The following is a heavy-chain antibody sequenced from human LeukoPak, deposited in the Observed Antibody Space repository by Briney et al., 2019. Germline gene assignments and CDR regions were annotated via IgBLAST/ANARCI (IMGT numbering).Heavy chain of an antibody. Sequence: GASVKVSCTVSGYTLTELSMHWVRQAPGKGLEWMGGFDPEDGETIYAQKFQGRVTMTEDTSTDTAYMELSSLRSEDTAVYYCARFSSGSYPFDYWGQGTLVTVSS. CDR2: FDPEDGET. J-gene: IGHJ4*02. CDR3: ARFSSGSYPFDY. CDR1: GYTLTELS. D-gene: IGHD1-26*01. V-gene: IGHV1-24*01.